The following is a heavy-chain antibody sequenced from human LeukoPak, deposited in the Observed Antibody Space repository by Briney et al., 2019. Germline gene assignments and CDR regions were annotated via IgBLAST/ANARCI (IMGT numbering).Heavy chain of an antibody. V-gene: IGHV3-11*01. CDR2: ISSSGSTI. CDR1: GFTFSDYY. D-gene: IGHD3-10*01. J-gene: IGHJ4*02. CDR3: AKDYPTPDYYGSGAYS. Sequence: GGSLRLSCAASGFTFSDYYMSWIRQAPGKGLEWVSYISSSGSTIYYADSVKGRFTISRDNSKNTLYLQMNSLRAEDAAVYYCAKDYPTPDYYGSGAYSWGQGTLVTVSS.